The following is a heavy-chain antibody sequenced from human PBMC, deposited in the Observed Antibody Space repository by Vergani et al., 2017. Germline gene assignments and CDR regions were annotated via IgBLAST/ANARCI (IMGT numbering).Heavy chain of an antibody. D-gene: IGHD3-10*01. CDR3: ARDRVLLWFGEFLPRYYFDY. CDR2: ISAYNGNT. Sequence: QVQLVQSGAEVKKPGASVKVSCKASGYTFTSYGISWVRQAPGQGLEWMGWISAYNGNTNYAQKLQGRVTMTPDTSTSTAYMELRSLRSDDTAVYYCARDRVLLWFGEFLPRYYFDYWGQGTLVTVSS. CDR1: GYTFTSYG. V-gene: IGHV1-18*01. J-gene: IGHJ4*02.